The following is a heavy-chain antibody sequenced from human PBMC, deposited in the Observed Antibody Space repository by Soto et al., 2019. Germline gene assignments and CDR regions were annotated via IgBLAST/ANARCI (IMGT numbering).Heavy chain of an antibody. CDR1: GYSFTSYW. CDR2: IDPSDSYT. D-gene: IGHD2-15*01. J-gene: IGHJ6*02. V-gene: IGHV5-10-1*01. CDR3: ARHGGVNYCSGGSCYYPLLVYYYYGMDV. Sequence: PGESLKISCKGSGYSFTSYWISWVRQMPGKGLEWMGRIDPSDSYTNYSPSFQGHVTISADKSISTAYLQWSSLKASDTAMYYCARHGGVNYCSGGSCYYPLLVYYYYGMDVWGQGTTVTVSS.